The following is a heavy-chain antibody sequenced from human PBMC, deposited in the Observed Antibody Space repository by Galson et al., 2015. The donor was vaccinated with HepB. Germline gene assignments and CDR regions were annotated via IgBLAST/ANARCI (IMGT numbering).Heavy chain of an antibody. Sequence: ETLSLTCTVSGGSIINSRHYWGWIRQPPGKGLQWIGSISDSRKTYYDPSLKSRITISVDTSKNQLSLRLKSVTAADMAIYYCSRHFPPYGSASYYNQIKDYWGQGTLVTVSS. J-gene: IGHJ4*02. CDR3: SRHFPPYGSASYYNQIKDY. V-gene: IGHV4-39*01. CDR2: ISDSRKT. D-gene: IGHD3-10*01. CDR1: GGSIINSRHY.